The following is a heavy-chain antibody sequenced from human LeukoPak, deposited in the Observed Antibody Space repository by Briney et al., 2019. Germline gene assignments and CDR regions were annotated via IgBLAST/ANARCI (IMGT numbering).Heavy chain of an antibody. J-gene: IGHJ4*02. Sequence: PGGSLRLSCAASGFTFSSYSMAWVRQAPGQGLEWVSAITASADTTFYSDSVKGRFTISRDNSQNTLILQMTSLRPDDTALYHCAAEYNILTGYFSDLGYWGQGTLVTVSS. CDR2: ITASADTT. CDR3: AAEYNILTGYFSDLGY. CDR1: GFTFSSYS. V-gene: IGHV3-23*01. D-gene: IGHD3-9*01.